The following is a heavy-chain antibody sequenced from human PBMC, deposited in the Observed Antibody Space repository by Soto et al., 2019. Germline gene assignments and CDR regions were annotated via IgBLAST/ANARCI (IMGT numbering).Heavy chain of an antibody. D-gene: IGHD3-10*01. V-gene: IGHV2-5*02. J-gene: IGHJ4*02. CDR1: GFSLSTSGVG. Sequence: QITLKESGPTLVKPTQTLTLTCTFSGFSLSTSGVGVGWIRQPPGKALEGLVLIYWDDDNSYSPSLKRRLTISKDTSKNQVVLRMTNMDPVDTATYSCAHRRHYFGSGSYDYWGQGTLVTVSS. CDR2: IYWDDDN. CDR3: AHRRHYFGSGSYDY.